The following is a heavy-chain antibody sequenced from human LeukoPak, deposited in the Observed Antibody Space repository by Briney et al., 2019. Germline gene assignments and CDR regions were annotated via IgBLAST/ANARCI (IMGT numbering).Heavy chain of an antibody. CDR3: AREGAAAEDVNWFDP. Sequence: ASVKVSCKASGYTFTGYYMHWVRQAPGQGLEWMGWINPNSGSTHYVQKFQGRVTMTRDTSISTAYMELSGLRSDDTAVYYCAREGAAAEDVNWFDPWGQGTLVTVSS. CDR2: INPNSGST. CDR1: GYTFTGYY. D-gene: IGHD6-25*01. V-gene: IGHV1-2*02. J-gene: IGHJ5*02.